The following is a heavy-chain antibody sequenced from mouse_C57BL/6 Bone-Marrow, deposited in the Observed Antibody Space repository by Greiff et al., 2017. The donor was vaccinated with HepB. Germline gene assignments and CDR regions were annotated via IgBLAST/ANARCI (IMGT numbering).Heavy chain of an antibody. CDR3: ARGISFDV. J-gene: IGHJ1*03. CDR1: GYTFTSYD. CDR2: IYPRDGSN. Sequence: VQLQQSGPELVKPGASVKLSCKASGYTFTSYDINWVKQRPGQGLEWIGWIYPRDGSNKYNEKFSGKATLTVDTYSSTAYMELHRLTSEDSAVYCCARGISFDVWGRGTTVTVSS. V-gene: IGHV1-85*01.